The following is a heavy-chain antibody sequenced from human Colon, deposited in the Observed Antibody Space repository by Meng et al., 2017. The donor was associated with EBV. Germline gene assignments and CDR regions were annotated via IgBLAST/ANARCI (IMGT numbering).Heavy chain of an antibody. D-gene: IGHD7-27*01. V-gene: IGHV4-39*01. CDR2: IYYSGST. J-gene: IGHJ2*01. Sequence: QLQLQEAGPGRVKPSETRSLTCTVSGGSISSSSYYWGWIRQPPGKGLEWIGSIYYSGSTYYNPSLKSRVTISVDTSKNQFSLKLSSVTAADTAVYYCASPLGILGIVDLWGRGTLVTVSS. CDR3: ASPLGILGIVDL. CDR1: GGSISSSSYY.